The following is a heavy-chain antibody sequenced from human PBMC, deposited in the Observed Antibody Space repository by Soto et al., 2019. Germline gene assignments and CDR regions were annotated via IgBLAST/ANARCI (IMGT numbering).Heavy chain of an antibody. V-gene: IGHV1-18*01. CDR3: AGGEVTMVRGFINNYDGVDV. CDR2: ISVDNGVT. J-gene: IGHJ6*02. CDR1: NYTFFSYG. Sequence: QVQLVQSGAEAKRPGASVRLSCKASNYTFFSYGIAWVRQAPGEGLELMGWISVDNGVTNSAPAFQGRATMTADTSGTTAYMELRSLRSDETAVYYCAGGEVTMVRGFINNYDGVDVWGQGTTVIVAS. D-gene: IGHD3-10*01.